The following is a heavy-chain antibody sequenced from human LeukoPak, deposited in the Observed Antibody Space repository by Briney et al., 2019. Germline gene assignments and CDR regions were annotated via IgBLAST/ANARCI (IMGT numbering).Heavy chain of an antibody. CDR2: IYYSGST. CDR1: GGSVSSGSYY. V-gene: IGHV4-61*01. J-gene: IGHJ6*02. CDR3: AIAWGVDTAMVDYYYYGMDV. Sequence: SETPSLTCTVSGGSVSSGSYYWSWIRQPPGKGLEWIGYIYYSGSTNYNPSLKSRVTISVDTSKNQFSLKLSSVTAADTAVYYCAIAWGVDTAMVDYYYYGMDVWGQGTTVTVSS. D-gene: IGHD5-18*01.